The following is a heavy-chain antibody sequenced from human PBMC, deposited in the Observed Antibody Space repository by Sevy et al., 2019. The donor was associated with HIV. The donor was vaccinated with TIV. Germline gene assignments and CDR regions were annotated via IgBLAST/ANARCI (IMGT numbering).Heavy chain of an antibody. Sequence: SETLSLTCTVSGGSISSSNYYWGWIRQPPGKGLEWIGSIYYSGSPYYNPSLKSRVTISVDTSKNQFFLNLSSVTAPDTAVYYCAGMEVGGYDLLTGRSTGWFDPWGQGTLVIVSS. CDR2: IYYSGSP. D-gene: IGHD3-9*01. V-gene: IGHV4-39*01. CDR1: GGSISSSNYY. J-gene: IGHJ5*02. CDR3: AGMEVGGYDLLTGRSTGWFDP.